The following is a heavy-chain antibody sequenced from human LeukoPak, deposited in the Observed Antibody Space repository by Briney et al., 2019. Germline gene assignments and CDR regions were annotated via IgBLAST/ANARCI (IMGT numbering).Heavy chain of an antibody. D-gene: IGHD5-24*01. J-gene: IGHJ6*03. CDR1: GGSLSSYY. V-gene: IGHV4-4*07. CDR3: AREIPGWLQPNLDYYYYMDV. Sequence: SETLSLTCTVSGGSLSSYYWSWIRQPAGKGLEWIGRIYTSGSTNYNPSLKSRVTMSVDTSKNQFSLKLSSVTAADTAVYYCAREIPGWLQPNLDYYYYMDVWGKGTTVTVSS. CDR2: IYTSGST.